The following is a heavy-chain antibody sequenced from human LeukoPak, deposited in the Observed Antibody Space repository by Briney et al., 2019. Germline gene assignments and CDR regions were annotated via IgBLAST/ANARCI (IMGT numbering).Heavy chain of an antibody. CDR2: IIPIFGTA. J-gene: IGHJ4*02. CDR1: GGTFSSYA. CDR3: ARNRPIYCSGGSCYLFDY. V-gene: IGHV1-69*06. D-gene: IGHD2-15*01. Sequence: SVKVFCKASGGTFSSYASSGVRQAPGQGLEWMGGIIPIFGTANYAQKFQGRVTLTADKPTSTAYMELSSLRSEDTAVYYCARNRPIYCSGGSCYLFDYWGQGTLVTVSS.